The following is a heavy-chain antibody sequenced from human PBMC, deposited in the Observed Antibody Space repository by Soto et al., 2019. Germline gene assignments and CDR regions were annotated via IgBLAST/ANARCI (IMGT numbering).Heavy chain of an antibody. CDR1: GFLLSTRGLG. J-gene: IGHJ4*02. Sequence: SGPTLVNPTQTLTLTCSFSGFLLSTRGLGVGWIRQPPGKALEWLALIYWNDDKRYSPSLANRLTITQDALKNQVVLTMTDMDPADTATYYCAHREVSASSGAYDYWGQGTLVTVS. D-gene: IGHD6-6*01. CDR3: AHREVSASSGAYDY. CDR2: IYWNDDK. V-gene: IGHV2-5*01.